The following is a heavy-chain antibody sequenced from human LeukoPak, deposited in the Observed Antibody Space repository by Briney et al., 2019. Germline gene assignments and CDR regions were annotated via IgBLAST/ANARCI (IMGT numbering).Heavy chain of an antibody. CDR2: ISGSGESI. CDR1: GITFSGYS. V-gene: IGHV3-21*01. J-gene: IGHJ4*02. Sequence: PGGSLRLSCAASGITFSGYSMNWVRQAPGKGLEWVSSISGSGESIYYADSVKGRFTISRDNARNSLYLQMDSLRAEDTVVYYCARANPPAISFFDYWGQGTLVTVSS. CDR3: ARANPPAISFFDY. D-gene: IGHD3-9*01.